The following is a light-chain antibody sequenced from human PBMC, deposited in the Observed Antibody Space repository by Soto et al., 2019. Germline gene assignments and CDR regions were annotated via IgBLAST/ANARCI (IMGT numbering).Light chain of an antibody. V-gene: IGLV1-44*01. CDR3: AAWEDSLHGFL. J-gene: IGLJ1*01. CDR1: SSNIGSTN. Sequence: QSVLTQPPSASGAPGHWITLSCSGASSNIGSTNVSWDQHAAGTAPKHPIVRNDQRPSGVPDRFSRAVSGPSASLAISGRQSDNEAGYYCAAWEDSLHGFLFGTGTRSPS. CDR2: RND.